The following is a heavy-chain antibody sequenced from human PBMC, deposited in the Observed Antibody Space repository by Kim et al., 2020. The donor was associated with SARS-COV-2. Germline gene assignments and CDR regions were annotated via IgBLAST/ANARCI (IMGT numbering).Heavy chain of an antibody. CDR1: GGTFSSYA. V-gene: IGHV1-69*13. CDR3: ARERGYYDNWGYFDY. CDR2: IIPIFGTA. J-gene: IGHJ4*02. Sequence: SVKVSCKASGGTFSSYAISWVRQAPGQGLEWMGGIIPIFGTANYAQKFQGRVTITADESTSTAYMELSSLRSEDTAVYYCARERGYYDNWGYFDYWGQGTLVTVSS. D-gene: IGHD3-22*01.